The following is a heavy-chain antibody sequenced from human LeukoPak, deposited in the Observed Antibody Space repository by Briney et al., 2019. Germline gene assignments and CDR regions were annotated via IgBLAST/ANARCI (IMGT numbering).Heavy chain of an antibody. Sequence: GGSLRLSCAASGFTFSSYSMNWVRQAPGKGLEWVSSISSSSSYIYYADSVKGRFTISRDNAKNSLYLQMNSLRAEDTAVYYCARDRWHCYDSSGYYGYDAFDIWGQGTMVTVSS. CDR2: ISSSSSYI. D-gene: IGHD3-22*01. V-gene: IGHV3-21*01. CDR1: GFTFSSYS. CDR3: ARDRWHCYDSSGYYGYDAFDI. J-gene: IGHJ3*02.